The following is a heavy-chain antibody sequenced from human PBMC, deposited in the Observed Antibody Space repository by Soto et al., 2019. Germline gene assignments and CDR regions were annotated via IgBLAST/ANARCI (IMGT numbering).Heavy chain of an antibody. D-gene: IGHD4-17*01. CDR2: ISAYNGNT. CDR3: ARSGDPVDYIYYYGMDV. J-gene: IGHJ6*02. Sequence: QVQLVQSGAEVKKPGASVKVSCKASGYTFTTYGISWVRQAPGQGLEWMGWISAYNGNTNYALKFQGRVTMTTDTSTSTAYMELRSLRSDDTAVYYCARSGDPVDYIYYYGMDVWGQGTTVTVSS. V-gene: IGHV1-18*01. CDR1: GYTFTTYG.